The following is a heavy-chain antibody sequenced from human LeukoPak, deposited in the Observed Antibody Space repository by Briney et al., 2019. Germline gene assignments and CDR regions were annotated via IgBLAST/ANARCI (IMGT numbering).Heavy chain of an antibody. J-gene: IGHJ6*02. CDR3: ARVGATPRYYNYYGMDV. Sequence: SETLSLTCTVSGASISSSIYYWGWIRQPPGKGLEWIGSIYYNANTYYNPSLKSRITISVDTSKNQFSLRLSSVTAADTAVYYCARVGATPRYYNYYGMDVWGQGTTVTVSS. CDR2: IYYNANT. V-gene: IGHV4-39*07. D-gene: IGHD1-26*01. CDR1: GASISSSIYY.